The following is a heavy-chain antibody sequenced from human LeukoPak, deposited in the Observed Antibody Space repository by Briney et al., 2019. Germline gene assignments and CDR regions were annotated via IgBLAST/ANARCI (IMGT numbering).Heavy chain of an antibody. D-gene: IGHD3-22*01. Sequence: ASVKVSCKASGYTFTSYGISWVRQAPGQGLEWMGWISAYNGNTSYAQKLQGRVTMTTDTSTSTAYMELRSLRSDDTAVYYCARTPRYGYYDSSGYYFDYWGQGTLVTVSS. CDR2: ISAYNGNT. V-gene: IGHV1-18*01. J-gene: IGHJ4*02. CDR1: GYTFTSYG. CDR3: ARTPRYGYYDSSGYYFDY.